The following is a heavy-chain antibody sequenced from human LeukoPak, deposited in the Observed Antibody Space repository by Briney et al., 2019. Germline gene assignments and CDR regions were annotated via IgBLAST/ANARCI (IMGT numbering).Heavy chain of an antibody. CDR2: IYASGST. Sequence: SETLSLTCTVSGGSISSYYWSWIRQPAGKGLEWIGRIYASGSTNYNPSLKSRVTMSVDTSKNQFSLKLSSVTAADTAVYYCARDSYYDSSGYFGYWGQGTLVTVSS. V-gene: IGHV4-4*07. CDR3: ARDSYYDSSGYFGY. D-gene: IGHD3-22*01. J-gene: IGHJ4*02. CDR1: GGSISSYY.